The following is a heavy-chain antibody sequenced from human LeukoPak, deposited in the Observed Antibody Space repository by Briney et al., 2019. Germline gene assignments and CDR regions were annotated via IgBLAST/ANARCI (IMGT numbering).Heavy chain of an antibody. Sequence: ASVKVSCKASGYTITNNYMHWVRQAPGQGLEWMGVINPSGTGTSYAQKFQGRITMSRDTSTSTVYMELSSLRSEDTAVYYCAKNLYGDYSTFDYWGQGTLVTVSS. CDR1: GYTITNNY. V-gene: IGHV1-46*01. CDR2: INPSGTGT. D-gene: IGHD4-17*01. J-gene: IGHJ4*02. CDR3: AKNLYGDYSTFDY.